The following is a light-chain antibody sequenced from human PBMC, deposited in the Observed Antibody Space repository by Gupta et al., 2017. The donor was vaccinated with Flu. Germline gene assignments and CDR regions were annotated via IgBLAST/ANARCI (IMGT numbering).Light chain of an antibody. CDR1: QSVRSN. Sequence: TLYVSPGERATLSCRASQSVRSNLDWQKQKPIQAPRLLIYGASTSDTGIPARFSGSGYGKEFTLTISSRQSEDFAVYYCQQNNDWPPGTFGQGTKLDIK. CDR3: QQNNDWPPGT. V-gene: IGKV3-15*01. J-gene: IGKJ2*01. CDR2: GAS.